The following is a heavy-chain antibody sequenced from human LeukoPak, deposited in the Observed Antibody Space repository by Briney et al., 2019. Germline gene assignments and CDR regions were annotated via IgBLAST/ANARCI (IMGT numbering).Heavy chain of an antibody. Sequence: ASVKVSCKASGYTFTSYGISWVRQAPGQGLEWMGWISAYNGNTNYAQKLQGRDTMTTDTSTSTAYMELRSLRSDDTAVYYCARDCRPPCYYDFWSGSPPFDYWGQGTLVTVSS. CDR3: ARDCRPPCYYDFWSGSPPFDY. CDR1: GYTFTSYG. V-gene: IGHV1-18*01. CDR2: ISAYNGNT. D-gene: IGHD3-3*01. J-gene: IGHJ4*02.